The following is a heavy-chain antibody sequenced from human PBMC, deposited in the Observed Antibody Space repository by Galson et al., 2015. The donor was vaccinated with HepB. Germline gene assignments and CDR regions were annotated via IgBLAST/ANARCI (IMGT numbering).Heavy chain of an antibody. CDR2: ISSRSSYI. CDR3: ARDKAVAPFGLDV. D-gene: IGHD6-19*01. Sequence: SLRLSCAASGLTFSSYAMNWVRQAPGKGLEWVSYISSRSSYIHYADSVKGRFTISRDNAKNELYLQMNSLRAEDTAVYSCARDKAVAPFGLDVWGQGTTVTVSS. V-gene: IGHV3-21*01. J-gene: IGHJ6*02. CDR1: GLTFSSYA.